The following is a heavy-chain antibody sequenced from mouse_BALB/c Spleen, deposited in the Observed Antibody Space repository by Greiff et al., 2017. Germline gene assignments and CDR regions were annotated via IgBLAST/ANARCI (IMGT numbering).Heavy chain of an antibody. Sequence: QVQLQQSGAELVKPGASVKLSCKASGYTFTSYWMHWVKQRPGQGLEWIGEINPSNGRTNYNEKFKSKATLTVDKSSSTAYMQLSSLTSEDSAVYYCARKGIYYSNYPFDYWGQGTTLTLSS. CDR2: INPSNGRT. CDR1: GYTFTSYW. J-gene: IGHJ2*01. V-gene: IGHV1S81*02. CDR3: ARKGIYYSNYPFDY. D-gene: IGHD2-5*01.